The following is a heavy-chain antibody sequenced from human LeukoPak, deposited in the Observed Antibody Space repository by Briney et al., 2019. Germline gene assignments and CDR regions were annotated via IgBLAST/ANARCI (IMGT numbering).Heavy chain of an antibody. Sequence: SVKVSCKASGYTFTGYYMHWVRQAPGQGLEWMGGIIPIFGTANYAQKFQGRVTITADESTSTAYMELSSLRSEDTAVYYCARAPRSGGSRSHFDYWGQGTLVTVSS. D-gene: IGHD2-15*01. V-gene: IGHV1-69*13. CDR3: ARAPRSGGSRSHFDY. CDR2: IIPIFGTA. J-gene: IGHJ4*02. CDR1: GYTFTGYY.